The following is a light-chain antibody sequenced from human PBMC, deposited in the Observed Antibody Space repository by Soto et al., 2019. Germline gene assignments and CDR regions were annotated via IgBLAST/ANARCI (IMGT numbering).Light chain of an antibody. V-gene: IGKV3-20*01. CDR2: GAS. CDR3: QHHGGSPLFT. CDR1: QRVGSY. J-gene: IGKJ3*01. Sequence: EIVLTQSPGTLSLSPGERATLSCRASQRVGSYLTCYQQKPGQAPRLLIYGASSRATGVPDRFSGSGSGTDFTLTISRLEPEDFAVYYCQHHGGSPLFTFGPGTKVDIK.